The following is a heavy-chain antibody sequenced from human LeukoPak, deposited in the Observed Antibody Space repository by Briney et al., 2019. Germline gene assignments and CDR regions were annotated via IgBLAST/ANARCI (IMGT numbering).Heavy chain of an antibody. CDR2: ISYDGSNK. J-gene: IGHJ4*02. CDR1: GFTFSSYG. V-gene: IGHV3-30*18. CDR3: AKDGKTYYYDSSGYYFDY. Sequence: GGFLRLSCAASGFTFSSYGMHWVRQAPGKGLEWVAVISYDGSNKYYADSVKGRFTISRDNSKNTLYLQMNSLRAEDTAVYYCAKDGKTYYYDSSGYYFDYWGQGTLVTVSS. D-gene: IGHD3-22*01.